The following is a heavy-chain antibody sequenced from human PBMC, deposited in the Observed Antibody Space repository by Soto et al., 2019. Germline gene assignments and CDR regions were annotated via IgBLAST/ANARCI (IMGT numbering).Heavy chain of an antibody. D-gene: IGHD3-9*01. J-gene: IGHJ4*02. Sequence: SGPTLVNPTQTLTLTCTFSGFSLSTSGMCVSWIRQPPGKALEWLALIDWDDDKYYSTSLKTRLTISKDTSKNQVVLTMTNMDPVDTATYYCARILAQDSDDILTGYYYYFDYWGQGTLVTVSS. CDR2: IDWDDDK. V-gene: IGHV2-70*01. CDR3: ARILAQDSDDILTGYYYYFDY. CDR1: GFSLSTSGMC.